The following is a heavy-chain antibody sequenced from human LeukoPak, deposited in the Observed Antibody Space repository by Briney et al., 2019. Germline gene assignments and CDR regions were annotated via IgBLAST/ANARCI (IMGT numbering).Heavy chain of an antibody. CDR1: GGSFSGYY. J-gene: IGHJ4*02. V-gene: IGHV4-34*01. CDR3: ARGYRGSSWYAG. D-gene: IGHD6-13*01. Sequence: SETLSLTCAVYGGSFSGYYWSWIRQPPGKWLEWIGEINHSGSTNYNPSLKSRVTISVDTSKNQFSLKLSSVTAADTAAYYCARGYRGSSWYAGWGQGTLGTVSS. CDR2: INHSGST.